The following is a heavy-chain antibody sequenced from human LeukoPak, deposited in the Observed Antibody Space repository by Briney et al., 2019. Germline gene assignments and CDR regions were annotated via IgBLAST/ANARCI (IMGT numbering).Heavy chain of an antibody. CDR3: ARDRDGYLYYFDY. J-gene: IGHJ4*02. V-gene: IGHV4-31*03. Sequence: SETLSLTCTVSGGSISSGGYYWSWIRQHPGKGLEWIGYIYYSGSTYYNPSLKSRVTISVDTSKNQFSLKLSSVTAADTAVYYCARDRDGYLYYFDYWGQGTLVTVSS. CDR2: IYYSGST. D-gene: IGHD5-24*01. CDR1: GGSISSGGYY.